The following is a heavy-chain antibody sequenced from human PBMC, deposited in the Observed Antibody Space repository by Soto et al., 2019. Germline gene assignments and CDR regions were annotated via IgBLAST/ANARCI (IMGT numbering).Heavy chain of an antibody. CDR2: IYYSGST. D-gene: IGHD3-3*01. CDR1: GGSISSYY. V-gene: IGHV4-59*01. J-gene: IGHJ5*02. Sequence: SETLSLTCTVSGGSISSYYWSWIRQPPGKGLEWIGYIYYSGSTNYNPSLKSRVTISVDTSKNQFSLKLSSVTAADTAVYYCARGYSDFWSVVDKGWFDPWGQGTLVTVSS. CDR3: ARGYSDFWSVVDKGWFDP.